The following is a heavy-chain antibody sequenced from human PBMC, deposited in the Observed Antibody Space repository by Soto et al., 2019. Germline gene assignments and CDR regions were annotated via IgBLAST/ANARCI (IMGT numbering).Heavy chain of an antibody. CDR3: ARVLSAYDAFDI. D-gene: IGHD3-16*02. V-gene: IGHV1-69*02. J-gene: IGHJ3*02. CDR2: IIPILGIA. Sequence: QVQLVQSGAEVKKPGSSVKVSCKASGGTFSSYTISWVRQAPGQGLEWMGRIIPILGIANYAQKFQGRVTITADKSTSTAYMELISLRSEDTAVYYCARVLSAYDAFDIWGQGTMVTVSS. CDR1: GGTFSSYT.